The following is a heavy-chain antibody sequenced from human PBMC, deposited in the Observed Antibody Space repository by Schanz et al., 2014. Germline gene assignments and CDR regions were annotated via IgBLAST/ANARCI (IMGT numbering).Heavy chain of an antibody. V-gene: IGHV3-11*01. CDR1: GFIFSDYY. D-gene: IGHD3-10*01. CDR2: ISSGGTTT. J-gene: IGHJ4*02. Sequence: QVQLVESGGGLVKPGGSLRLSCAASGFIFSDYYMAWIRQAPGKGPEYVSYISSGGTTTYHSDSVKGRFTISRDNSKNSLYLQMNSLRAEGTAVYYCARIGGSVFDYWAQGTLVTVSS. CDR3: ARIGGSVFDY.